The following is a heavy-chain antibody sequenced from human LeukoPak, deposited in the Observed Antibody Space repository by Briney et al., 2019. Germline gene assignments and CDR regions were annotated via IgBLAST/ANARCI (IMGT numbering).Heavy chain of an antibody. Sequence: ASVKVSCKASGYTFTRHYMHWVRQAPGQGLEWMGVINPGGSWTSYAQKFQGRVTMTRDMSTSTDYMELSSLRSEDTAVYYCACRSRYSNGWSFGYWGQGTLVTVSS. CDR1: GYTFTRHY. V-gene: IGHV1-46*01. CDR2: INPGGSWT. J-gene: IGHJ4*02. CDR3: ACRSRYSNGWSFGY. D-gene: IGHD6-19*01.